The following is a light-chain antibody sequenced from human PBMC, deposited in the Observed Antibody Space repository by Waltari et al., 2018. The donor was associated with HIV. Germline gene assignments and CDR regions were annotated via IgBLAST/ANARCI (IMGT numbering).Light chain of an antibody. CDR3: QQYYGVPLT. CDR1: QDISNS. Sequence: DIQMTQPPSPLSASIGDTVTIPCRASQDISNSVSWFQQQPGKVPKLLVHGAFILQRGVPSRFSGSGSGTNYTLTISGLQSDDFAAYFCQQYYGVPLTFGGGTRVDI. J-gene: IGKJ4*01. CDR2: GAF. V-gene: IGKV1-NL1*01.